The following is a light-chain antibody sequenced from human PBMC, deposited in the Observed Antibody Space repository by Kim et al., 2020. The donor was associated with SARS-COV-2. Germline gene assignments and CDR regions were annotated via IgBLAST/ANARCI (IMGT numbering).Light chain of an antibody. CDR2: DVD. CDR1: SSDIGGFNY. J-gene: IGLJ2*01. V-gene: IGLV2-11*01. Sequence: SALTQPRSVSGSPGQSVTITCTGTSSDIGGFNYVSWYQRHPGKAPKFIIYDVDKRPSGVPDRFSGSKSGNTASLTISGLQAEDEADYYCCSYAGSYTFVVFGGGTQLTVL. CDR3: CSYAGSYTFVV.